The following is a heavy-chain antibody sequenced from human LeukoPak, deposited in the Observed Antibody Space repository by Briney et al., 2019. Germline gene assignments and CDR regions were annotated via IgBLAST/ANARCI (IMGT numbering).Heavy chain of an antibody. CDR1: GGSFSGYY. J-gene: IGHJ4*02. CDR3: ARANGYDYVWGSYRKGFDY. CDR2: INHSGST. Sequence: SETLSLTCAVYGGSFSGYYWSWIRQPPGKGLEWIGEINHSGSTNYNPSLKSRVTISVDTSKNQFSLKLSSVTAAVTAVYYCARANGYDYVWGSYRKGFDYWGQGTLVTVSS. V-gene: IGHV4-34*01. D-gene: IGHD3-16*02.